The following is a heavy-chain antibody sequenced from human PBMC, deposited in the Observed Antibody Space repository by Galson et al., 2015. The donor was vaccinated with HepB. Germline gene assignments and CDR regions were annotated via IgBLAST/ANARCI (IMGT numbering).Heavy chain of an antibody. CDR1: GFSFSSHG. Sequence: LRLSCAASGFSFSSHGMHWVRQAPGKELEWVAVIWHDGSNKYYTESVKGRFTISRDNSKNTLYLQMNSLRAEDTAMYYCARDTSNGWYKMGWFDPWGQGTLVTVSS. J-gene: IGHJ5*02. V-gene: IGHV3-33*01. CDR2: IWHDGSNK. D-gene: IGHD6-19*01. CDR3: ARDTSNGWYKMGWFDP.